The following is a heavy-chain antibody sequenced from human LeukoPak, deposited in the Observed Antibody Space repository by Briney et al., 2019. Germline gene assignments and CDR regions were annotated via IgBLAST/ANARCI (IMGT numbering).Heavy chain of an antibody. CDR2: ISGSGGST. J-gene: IGHJ4*02. V-gene: IGHV3-23*01. Sequence: GGSLRLSCAASGFTFSSYAMGWVRQAPGKGLEWVSAISGSGGSTYYADSVKGRFTISRDNSKNTLYLQMNSLRAEDTAVYYCAKDLFVSGSHYFDYWGQGTLVTVSS. CDR1: GFTFSSYA. CDR3: AKDLFVSGSHYFDY. D-gene: IGHD3-22*01.